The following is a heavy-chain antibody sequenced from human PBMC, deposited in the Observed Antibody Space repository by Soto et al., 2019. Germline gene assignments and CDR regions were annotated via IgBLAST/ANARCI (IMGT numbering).Heavy chain of an antibody. D-gene: IGHD2-15*01. J-gene: IGHJ4*02. CDR1: GGTFSSYA. V-gene: IGHV1-69*13. CDR3: AGCSGGSCYSFYYFDY. Sequence: SVKVSWKASGGTFSSYAISWVRQAPGQGLEWMGGIIPIFGTANYAQKFQGRVTITADESTSTAYMELSSLRSEDTAVYYCAGCSGGSCYSFYYFDYWGQGTLVTVSS. CDR2: IIPIFGTA.